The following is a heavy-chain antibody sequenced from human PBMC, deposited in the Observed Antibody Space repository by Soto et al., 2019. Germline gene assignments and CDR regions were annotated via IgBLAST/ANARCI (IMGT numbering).Heavy chain of an antibody. D-gene: IGHD1-26*01. Sequence: ETLSLTCTVSGGSISSSSYYWGWIRQPPGKGLEWIGSIYYSGSTYYNPSLKSRVTISVDTSKNQFSLKLSSVTAADTAVYYCARRARGATTYYYYGMDVWGQGTTV. CDR1: GGSISSSSYY. J-gene: IGHJ6*01. CDR3: ARRARGATTYYYYGMDV. CDR2: IYYSGST. V-gene: IGHV4-39*01.